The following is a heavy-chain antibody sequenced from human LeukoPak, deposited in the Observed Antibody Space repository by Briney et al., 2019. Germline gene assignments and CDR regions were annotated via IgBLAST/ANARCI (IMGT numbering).Heavy chain of an antibody. J-gene: IGHJ6*03. CDR3: AREAYDYDTSGYYDNYYYHYMDV. D-gene: IGHD3-22*01. V-gene: IGHV3-7*01. CDR2: IKQDGSEK. CDR1: AFTFSSYS. Sequence: GGSLRLSCAASAFTFSSYSMHWVRQAPGKGLEWVANIKQDGSEKYYVDSVKGRFTISRDNAKNSLYLQMNSLRAEDTAVYYCAREAYDYDTSGYYDNYYYHYMDVWGKGTTVTTSS.